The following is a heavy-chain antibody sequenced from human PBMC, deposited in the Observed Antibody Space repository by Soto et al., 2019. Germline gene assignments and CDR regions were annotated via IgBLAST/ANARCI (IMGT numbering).Heavy chain of an antibody. CDR2: INPNSGIT. D-gene: IGHD6-13*01. Sequence: ASVKVSCKASGYRFTSYYMHWVRQAPGQGLEWMGIINPNSGITNYAQNFQGRVTMTRDTSTSTVYMELSSLKSEDTAVYYCARSRRAAAGINWFDPWGQGTLVTVSS. CDR3: ARSRRAAAGINWFDP. V-gene: IGHV1-46*03. CDR1: GYRFTSYY. J-gene: IGHJ5*02.